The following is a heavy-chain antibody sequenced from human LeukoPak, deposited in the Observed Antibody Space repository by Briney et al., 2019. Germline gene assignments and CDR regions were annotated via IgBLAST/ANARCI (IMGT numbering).Heavy chain of an antibody. CDR2: IKSKTDGGTT. CDR1: GFIFTNAW. D-gene: IGHD6-19*01. V-gene: IGHV3-15*01. Sequence: GGSLRLSCAASGFIFTNAWMNWVRQAPGKGLEWVGRIKSKTDGGTTDYAAPVKGRFTVSRDDSKKVLYLQMNSLKTEDTGVYYCTSSSSDWGQGTLVTVSS. J-gene: IGHJ4*02. CDR3: TSSSSD.